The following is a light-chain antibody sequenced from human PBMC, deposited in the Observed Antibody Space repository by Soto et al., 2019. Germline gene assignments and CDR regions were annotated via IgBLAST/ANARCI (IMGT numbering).Light chain of an antibody. CDR3: QQSYSTPIT. CDR1: QSISSW. J-gene: IGKJ5*01. Sequence: DIQMTQSPSILSASVGGRVTITCRASQSISSWLAWYQQKPGKAPKLLMYDASSLEGGVPSRFSGSGSGTEFTLTISNLQPEDFATYYCQQSYSTPITFGQGTRLEIK. CDR2: DAS. V-gene: IGKV1-5*01.